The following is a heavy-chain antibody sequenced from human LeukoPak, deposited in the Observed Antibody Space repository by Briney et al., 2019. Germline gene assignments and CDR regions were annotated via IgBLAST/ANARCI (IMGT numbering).Heavy chain of an antibody. V-gene: IGHV3-23*01. J-gene: IGHJ4*02. Sequence: GGSLRLACAAPGFTLSSYAMSWVRQTPGKELEWFSGISSNGGSTYYEDSVKGRLTISRDTSKSTLYLQMSSLRAEDTAIYYCAKGGGVASAGTDFDYWGQGTLVTVSS. CDR1: GFTLSSYA. CDR2: ISSNGGST. CDR3: AKGGGVASAGTDFDY. D-gene: IGHD6-13*01.